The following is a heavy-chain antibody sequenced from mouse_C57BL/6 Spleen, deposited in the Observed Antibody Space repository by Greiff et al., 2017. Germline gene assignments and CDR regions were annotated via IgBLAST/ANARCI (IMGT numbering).Heavy chain of an antibody. Sequence: EVQLQQSGAELVKPGASVKLSCTASGFNFSDYCMHWVKQRTEQGLEWIGRIDPEDGETKYAATFKGQDTLTADTSSNTAYLQLSSLTSEDTAVFYCATDSPDSSYGGFAYWGQGTLVTVSA. CDR2: IDPEDGET. J-gene: IGHJ3*01. D-gene: IGHD1-1*01. V-gene: IGHV14-2*01. CDR1: GFNFSDYC. CDR3: ATDSPDSSYGGFAY.